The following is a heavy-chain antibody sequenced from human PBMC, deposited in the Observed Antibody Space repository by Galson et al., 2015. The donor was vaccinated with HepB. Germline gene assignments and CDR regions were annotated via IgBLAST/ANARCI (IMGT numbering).Heavy chain of an antibody. CDR2: ISYDGRNK. Sequence: SLRLSCAASGFTFTSWGMHWVRQAPGKGLEWVAVISYDGRNKYYAHSVKGRFTISRDDSKNTLYVDMNSLRVEDTAVYYRARHTATTSLDHWGQGTPVTVSS. J-gene: IGHJ4*02. V-gene: IGHV3-30*03. CDR1: GFTFTSWG. CDR3: ARHTATTSLDH. D-gene: IGHD4-17*01.